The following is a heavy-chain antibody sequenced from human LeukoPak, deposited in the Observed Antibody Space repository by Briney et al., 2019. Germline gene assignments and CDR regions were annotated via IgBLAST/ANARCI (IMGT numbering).Heavy chain of an antibody. CDR3: ARAFRSGTYFDY. D-gene: IGHD1-26*01. J-gene: IGHJ4*02. Sequence: SETLSLTCTVSGCSISSGYYWGWIRQPPGKGLEWIGSIYHSGSTYYNPSLKSRVTISVDTSKNQFSLKLSSVTAADTAVYYCARAFRSGTYFDYWGQGTLVTVSS. CDR1: GCSISSGYY. V-gene: IGHV4-38-2*02. CDR2: IYHSGST.